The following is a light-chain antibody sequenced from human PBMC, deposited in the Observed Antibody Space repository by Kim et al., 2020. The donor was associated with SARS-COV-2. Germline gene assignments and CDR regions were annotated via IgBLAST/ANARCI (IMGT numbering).Light chain of an antibody. CDR3: AAWDDSVNAWL. V-gene: IGLV1-47*01. Sequence: GQTITISCSGSTSNIGTKYVHWYRQFPGTAPKLLIYRNKQRPSGVPDRISGSKSGTSASLVISGLRSEDEADYYCAAWDDSVNAWLFGGGTKVTVL. CDR2: RNK. CDR1: TSNIGTKY. J-gene: IGLJ3*02.